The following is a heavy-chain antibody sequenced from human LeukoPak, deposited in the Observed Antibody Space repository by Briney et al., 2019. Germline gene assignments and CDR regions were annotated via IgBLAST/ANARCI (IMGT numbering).Heavy chain of an antibody. J-gene: IGHJ4*02. D-gene: IGHD2-2*01. V-gene: IGHV3-11*04. CDR3: ARDRRTSTSPQDVFDY. CDR2: ISSSGSTI. CDR1: GFTFSDYY. Sequence: GGSLRLSCAASGFTFSDYYMSWIRQAPGKWLEWVSYISSSGSTIYYADSVKGRFTISRDNAKNSLYLQMNSLRAEDTAVYYCARDRRTSTSPQDVFDYWGRGTQVTVSS.